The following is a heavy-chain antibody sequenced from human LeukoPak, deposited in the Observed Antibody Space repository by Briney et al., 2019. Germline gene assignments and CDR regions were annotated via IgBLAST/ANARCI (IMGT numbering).Heavy chain of an antibody. CDR1: GFTFSDYY. Sequence: GGSLRLSCAASGFTFSDYYMSWIRQAPGKGLEWVSYISSSGSTIYYADSVKGRFTIPRDNAKNSLYLQMNSLRAEDTAVYYCARDVKRSPFDYWGQGTLVTVSS. J-gene: IGHJ4*02. V-gene: IGHV3-11*01. CDR3: ARDVKRSPFDY. CDR2: ISSSGSTI.